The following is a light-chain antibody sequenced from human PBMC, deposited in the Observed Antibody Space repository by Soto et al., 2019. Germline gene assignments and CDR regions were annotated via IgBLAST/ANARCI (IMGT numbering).Light chain of an antibody. CDR2: DNR. J-gene: IGLJ2*01. CDR1: SSNIGAGYD. V-gene: IGLV1-40*01. CDR3: QSYDSSLSGVV. Sequence: QSVLTQPPSVSGAPGQRVTISCTGSSSNIGAGYDVHWYQQLPGTAPKVLIYDNRNRPSGVPDRFSGSKSGTSASLAITGLQAEDEADYYCQSYDSSLSGVVFGGGTKLTVL.